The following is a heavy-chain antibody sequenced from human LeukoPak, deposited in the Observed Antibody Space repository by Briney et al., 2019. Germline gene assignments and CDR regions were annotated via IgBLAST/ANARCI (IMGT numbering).Heavy chain of an antibody. CDR2: ISYSGSS. CDR3: ARDKWVRAGNSWLHYGMDV. V-gene: IGHV4-59*12. J-gene: IGHJ6*02. D-gene: IGHD6-13*01. Sequence: SETLSLTCNVSGGSISSYYWSWIRQPPGKGLEWIGYISYSGSSYYKPSLKSRVFILVDTSKNQLSLTLTSVTAADTALYYCARDKWVRAGNSWLHYGMDVWGQGTTVTVSS. CDR1: GGSISSYY.